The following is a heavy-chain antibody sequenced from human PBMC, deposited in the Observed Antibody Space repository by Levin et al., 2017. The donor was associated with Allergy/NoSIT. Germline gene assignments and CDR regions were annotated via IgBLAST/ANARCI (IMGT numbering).Heavy chain of an antibody. Sequence: GGSLRLSCAASGFTFSSYAMHWVRQAPGKGLEWVAVISYDGSNKYYADSVKGRFTISRDNSKNTLYLQMNSLRAEDTAVYYCARPQFSYDCARFDYWGQGTLGTVSS. J-gene: IGHJ4*02. CDR3: ARPQFSYDCARFDY. CDR2: ISYDGSNK. V-gene: IGHV3-30-3*01. CDR1: GFTFSSYA. D-gene: IGHD5-12*01.